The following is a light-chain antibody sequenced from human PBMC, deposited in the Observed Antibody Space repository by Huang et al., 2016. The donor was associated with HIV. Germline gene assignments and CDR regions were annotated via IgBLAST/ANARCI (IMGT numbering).Light chain of an antibody. V-gene: IGKV3-11*01. J-gene: IGKJ4*01. CDR2: RAA. CDR1: PNVTDS. Sequence: EIVLTQSPATLSLSPGERATLSCRASPNVTDSLAWYRQKPGQAPSLLIERAANRATGTPARFSGSGSGTDFTLTISSLEPEDFAIYYCQERIQWPRLTFGGGTKVEIK. CDR3: QERIQWPRLT.